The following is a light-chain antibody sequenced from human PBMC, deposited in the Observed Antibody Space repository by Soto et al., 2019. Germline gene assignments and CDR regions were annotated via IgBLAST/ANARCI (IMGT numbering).Light chain of an antibody. CDR3: SSYTSSSTLFV. Sequence: QSALTQPASVSGSRGQSITISCTGTSSDVGGYNYVSWYQQHPGKAPKLMIYEVSNRPSGVSNRFSGSKSGNTASLTISGLQAEDEADYYCSSYTSSSTLFVFGTGTKVTVL. V-gene: IGLV2-14*01. CDR1: SSDVGGYNY. J-gene: IGLJ1*01. CDR2: EVS.